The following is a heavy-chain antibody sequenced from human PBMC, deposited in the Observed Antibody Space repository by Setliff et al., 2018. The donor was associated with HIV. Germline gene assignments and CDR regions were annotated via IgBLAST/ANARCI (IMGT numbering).Heavy chain of an antibody. J-gene: IGHJ4*02. Sequence: GASVKVSCKASGYTFTSYGISWVRQAPGQGLEWMGWISAYNGNTKDAQKFQGRVTITADESTSTAYMELSSLRSEDTAVYYCARGGVYYYDSSGWSMDYWGQGTLVTVSS. V-gene: IGHV1-18*01. CDR2: ISAYNGNT. CDR1: GYTFTSYG. CDR3: ARGGVYYYDSSGWSMDY. D-gene: IGHD3-22*01.